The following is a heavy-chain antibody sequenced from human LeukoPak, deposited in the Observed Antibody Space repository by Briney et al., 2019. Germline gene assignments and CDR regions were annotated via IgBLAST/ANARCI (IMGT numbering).Heavy chain of an antibody. CDR1: GYTFTSYG. CDR2: ISAYNGST. Sequence: ASVKVSCKASGYTFTSYGISWVRQAPGQGLEWMGWISAYNGSTNYAQKLQGRVTMATDTSTSTAYMELRSLRSDDTAVYYCARDDYYGSSWFDPWGQGTLVTVSS. V-gene: IGHV1-18*01. J-gene: IGHJ5*02. CDR3: ARDDYYGSSWFDP. D-gene: IGHD3-10*01.